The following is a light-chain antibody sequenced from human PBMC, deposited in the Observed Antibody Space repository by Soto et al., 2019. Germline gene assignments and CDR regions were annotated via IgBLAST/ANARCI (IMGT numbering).Light chain of an antibody. J-gene: IGLJ3*02. CDR3: NSYSSSSLRV. CDR2: EVS. V-gene: IGLV2-14*01. CDR1: SSDVGAYNY. Sequence: QSALTQPASVSGSPGQSITISCTGTSSDVGAYNYVSWYQQHPGKAPKLMIYEVSNRPSGVSNRFSGSKSGNTASLTISGLQAEDEAHYYCNSYSSSSLRVFGGGTKLTVL.